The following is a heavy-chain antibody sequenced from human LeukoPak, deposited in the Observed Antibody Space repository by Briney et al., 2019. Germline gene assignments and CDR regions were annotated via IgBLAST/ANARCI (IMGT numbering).Heavy chain of an antibody. J-gene: IGHJ4*02. V-gene: IGHV3-9*01. CDR1: GFTFDDYA. Sequence: QPGGSLRLSCAASGFTFDDYAMHWVRQVPGKGLEWVSSISWNSGSINYADSVRGRFTISRDNARNSLYLQMNSLRAEDTALYYCVKDISVAAAEGGDFDYWGQGTLVTVSS. D-gene: IGHD6-13*01. CDR2: ISWNSGSI. CDR3: VKDISVAAAEGGDFDY.